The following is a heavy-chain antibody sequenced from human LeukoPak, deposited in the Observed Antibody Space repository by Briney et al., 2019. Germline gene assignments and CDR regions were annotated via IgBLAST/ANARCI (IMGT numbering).Heavy chain of an antibody. CDR2: IYYSGST. J-gene: IGHJ5*02. Sequence: PSETLSLTCTVSGGSISSSSYYWGWIRQPPGKGLEWIGSIYYSGSTYYNPSLKSRVTISVDTSKNQLSLKLSSVTAADTAVYYCARHFGITGTYSWFDPWGQGTLVTVSS. V-gene: IGHV4-39*01. CDR1: GGSISSSSYY. D-gene: IGHD1-7*01. CDR3: ARHFGITGTYSWFDP.